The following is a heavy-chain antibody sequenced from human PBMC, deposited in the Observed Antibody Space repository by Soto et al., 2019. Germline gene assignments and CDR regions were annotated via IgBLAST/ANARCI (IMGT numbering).Heavy chain of an antibody. V-gene: IGHV3-23*01. CDR3: ARWSFLDY. CDR1: GFSFSSYA. D-gene: IGHD1-26*01. Sequence: EVQLLESGGGLVRPGGSLGLSCTASGFSFSSYALSWVRQAPGKGLEWVSTISGSDGKTYYADSVKGRFSISRDTSKTTLYLEMTSLRVEDTAVYYCARWSFLDYWGQGTRVTVS. CDR2: ISGSDGKT. J-gene: IGHJ4*02.